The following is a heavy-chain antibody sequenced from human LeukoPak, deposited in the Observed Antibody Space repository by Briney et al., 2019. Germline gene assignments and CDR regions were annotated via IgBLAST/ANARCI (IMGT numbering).Heavy chain of an antibody. V-gene: IGHV3-74*01. J-gene: IGHJ5*02. CDR1: GFALNTNL. CDR3: ARDTYYAPFDP. Sequence: GGSLRLSSAAPGFALNTNLIHWVRQVPGQGLVWVSRIRGDGTNPIYADSVKGRFTISRDNAKNTLYLQMNSLRAEDTAVYYCARDTYYAPFDPWGQGTLVTVSS. D-gene: IGHD2/OR15-2a*01. CDR2: IRGDGTNP.